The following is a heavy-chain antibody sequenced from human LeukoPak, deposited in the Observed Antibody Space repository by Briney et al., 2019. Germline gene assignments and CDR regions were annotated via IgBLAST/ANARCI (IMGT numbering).Heavy chain of an antibody. D-gene: IGHD3-9*01. CDR1: GLTFSSYS. J-gene: IGHJ6*02. CDR2: ISWNSGSI. CDR3: AKDLSPYDIHYYGMDV. Sequence: GGSLRLSCAASGLTFSSYSMNWVRQAPGKGLEWVSGISWNSGSIGYADSVKGRFTISRDNAKNSLYLQMNSLGAEDTALYYCAKDLSPYDIHYYGMDVWGQGTTVTVSS. V-gene: IGHV3-9*01.